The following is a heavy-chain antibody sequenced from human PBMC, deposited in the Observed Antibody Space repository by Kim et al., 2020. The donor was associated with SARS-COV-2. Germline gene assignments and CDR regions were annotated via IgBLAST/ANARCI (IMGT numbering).Heavy chain of an antibody. CDR1: GFTVSSNY. Sequence: GGSLRLSCAASGFTVSSNYMNWVRQAPGKGLEWVSVVYSGGATYYEDSAKGRLTNSRDNSNNTPYLQMNSRRAEDTAVYYCARGGSSWFSGGFDYWGQGSLVTVSS. J-gene: IGHJ4*02. CDR2: VYSGGAT. D-gene: IGHD6-13*01. CDR3: ARGGSSWFSGGFDY. V-gene: IGHV3-53*01.